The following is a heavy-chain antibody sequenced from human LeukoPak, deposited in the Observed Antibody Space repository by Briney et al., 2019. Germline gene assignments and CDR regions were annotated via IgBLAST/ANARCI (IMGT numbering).Heavy chain of an antibody. D-gene: IGHD2-2*01. CDR3: ARGYCSSTNCLPGGY. V-gene: IGHV1-46*01. CDR1: GYTFTNFY. CDR2: INPSGGST. J-gene: IGHJ4*02. Sequence: ASVKVSCKPSGYTFTNFYIHWVRQAPGQGLEWMGMINPSGGSTSYAQTFQGRVTTTRDTSTSTVHMELSSLRSEDTALYYCARGYCSSTNCLPGGYWGQGTLVTVSS.